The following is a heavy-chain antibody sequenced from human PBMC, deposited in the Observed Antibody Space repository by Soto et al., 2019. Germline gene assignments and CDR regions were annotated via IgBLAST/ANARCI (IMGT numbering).Heavy chain of an antibody. V-gene: IGHV1-8*01. D-gene: IGHD3-10*01. CDR1: GYTFTSYD. CDR3: ARALAWFGNNWFDP. CDR2: RNPNSGNT. Sequence: QVQLVQSGAEVKKPGASVKVSCKASGYTFTSYDINWVRQATGQGLEWMGWRNPNSGNTGYAQKFQGRVTMTRNTSISTAYMELSSLRSEDTAVYYCARALAWFGNNWFDPWGQGTLVTVSS. J-gene: IGHJ5*02.